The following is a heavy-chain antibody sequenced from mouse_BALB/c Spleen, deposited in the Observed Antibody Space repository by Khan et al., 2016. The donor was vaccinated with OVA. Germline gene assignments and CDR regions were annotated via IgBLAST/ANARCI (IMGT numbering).Heavy chain of an antibody. D-gene: IGHD2-12*01. CDR3: AKNYIYDVYFDY. CDR1: GYTFTSYV. CDR2: IYPYNDDT. Sequence: VRLQQSGPELVKPGASVRMSCKASGYTFTSYVIHWVKKKPGQGLEWIGYIYPYNDDTKYNEKFKGKATLTSDKSSSTAYMERFSLTSEESAVYYCAKNYIYDVYFDYSRQATTLTVSS. J-gene: IGHJ2*01. V-gene: IGHV1S136*01.